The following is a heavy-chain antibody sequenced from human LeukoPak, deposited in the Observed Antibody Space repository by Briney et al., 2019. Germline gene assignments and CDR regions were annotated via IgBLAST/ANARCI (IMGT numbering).Heavy chain of an antibody. J-gene: IGHJ4*02. Sequence: GGSLRLSCAASGFTFTNYAMSWVRQAPGKGLEWVSTINNGDHRTYYADSVKGRFTISGDNSKTTLYLQMNSLRAEDTAVYYCARDQSSGWYEGWGDFDYWGQGTLVTVSS. CDR1: GFTFTNYA. CDR2: INNGDHRT. V-gene: IGHV3-23*01. D-gene: IGHD6-19*01. CDR3: ARDQSSGWYEGWGDFDY.